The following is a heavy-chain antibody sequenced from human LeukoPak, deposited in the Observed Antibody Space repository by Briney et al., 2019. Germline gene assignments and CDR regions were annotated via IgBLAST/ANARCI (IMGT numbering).Heavy chain of an antibody. V-gene: IGHV3-7*01. CDR2: IKHDGSEK. Sequence: GGSLRLSCAPSGFTFSNYWMSWVRQAPGKGLEWVANIKHDGSEKHYVDSVKGRFTISRDNAKNSLYLQMNSLRAEDTAVYYCARDLKAVVGAIQLFDYWGQGTLVTVSS. J-gene: IGHJ4*02. D-gene: IGHD1-26*01. CDR3: ARDLKAVVGAIQLFDY. CDR1: GFTFSNYW.